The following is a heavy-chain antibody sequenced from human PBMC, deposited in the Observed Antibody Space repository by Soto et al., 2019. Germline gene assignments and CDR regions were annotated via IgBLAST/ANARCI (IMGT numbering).Heavy chain of an antibody. J-gene: IGHJ6*02. Sequence: GGSLRLSCAASGFTFSSYAMTWVRQAPGKGLEWVSALTISGGGTYYADSVKGRFTISRDNAKSTLYLQMNSLRAEDTAVYYCARDRYCSGGSRYYYYGMDVWGQGTTVTVSS. D-gene: IGHD2-15*01. CDR2: LTISGGGT. CDR3: ARDRYCSGGSRYYYYGMDV. CDR1: GFTFSSYA. V-gene: IGHV3-23*01.